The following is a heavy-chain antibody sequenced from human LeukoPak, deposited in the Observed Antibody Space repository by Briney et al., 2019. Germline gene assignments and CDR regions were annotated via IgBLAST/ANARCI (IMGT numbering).Heavy chain of an antibody. CDR2: ISGSGSYI. CDR3: AELGITMIGGV. V-gene: IGHV3-21*06. J-gene: IGHJ6*04. CDR1: GFTFSDYS. Sequence: GGSLTLSCAASGFTFSDYSMNWVRQTPRKGLEWVSCISGSGSYIYYADSLRGRFTISRDNAKNSLILQMNSLRGEDTAVYYCAELGITMIGGVWGKGTTVTISS. D-gene: IGHD3-10*02.